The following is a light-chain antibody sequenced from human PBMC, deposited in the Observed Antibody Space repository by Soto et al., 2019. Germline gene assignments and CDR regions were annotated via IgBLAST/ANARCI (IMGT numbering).Light chain of an antibody. J-gene: IGKJ1*01. CDR2: KVS. V-gene: IGKV2-30*01. Sequence: DVVMTQSPLSLPVTLGQPASISCRSSQSLVYSDGNTYLNWFQQRPGQSPRRLMYKVSNRDSGVPDRFGGSGSGTDFTLKISRVEAEDVGVYYCMQGTHWPPLWTFGQGTKVEIK. CDR3: MQGTHWPPLWT. CDR1: QSLVYSDGNTY.